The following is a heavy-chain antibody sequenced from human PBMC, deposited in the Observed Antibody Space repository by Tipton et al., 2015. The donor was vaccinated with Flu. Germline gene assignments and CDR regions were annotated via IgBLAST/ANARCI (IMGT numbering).Heavy chain of an antibody. CDR3: ARGHTAMVGSLYYYGMDV. D-gene: IGHD5-18*01. J-gene: IGHJ6*02. Sequence: TLSLTCAVYGGSFSGYYWSWIRQPPGKGLEWIGEINHSGSTDYNPSLKSRVTISVDTSKNQFSLKLSSVTAADTAVYYCARGHTAMVGSLYYYGMDVWSQGTTVTVS. CDR1: GGSFSGYY. V-gene: IGHV4-34*01. CDR2: INHSGST.